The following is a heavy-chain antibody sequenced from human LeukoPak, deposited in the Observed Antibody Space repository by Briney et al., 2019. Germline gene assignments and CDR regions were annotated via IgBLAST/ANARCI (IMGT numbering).Heavy chain of an antibody. D-gene: IGHD3-10*02. CDR1: GFSFSSYW. CDR2: IKQDGSEK. J-gene: IGHJ6*04. CDR3: AELGITMIGGV. V-gene: IGHV3-7*01. Sequence: GESLRLSCAPSGFSFSSYWMSWVRQAPGKGLEWVANIKQDGSEKYYVASVKGRFTISRDNAKNSLYLQMNGLRAEDTTVYYCAELGITMIGGVWGKGTTVTVSS.